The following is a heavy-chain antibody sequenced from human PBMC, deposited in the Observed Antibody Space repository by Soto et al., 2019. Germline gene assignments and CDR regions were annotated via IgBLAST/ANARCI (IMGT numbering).Heavy chain of an antibody. V-gene: IGHV4-61*01. CDR1: GGSVSSGSYY. Sequence: LSLTCTVSGGSVSSGSYYWSWIRQPPGKGLEWIGYIYYSGSTNYNPSLKSRVTISVDTSKNQFSLKLSSVAAADTAVYYCASGGSGWYGDWFDPWGQGTLVTVSS. D-gene: IGHD6-19*01. CDR3: ASGGSGWYGDWFDP. J-gene: IGHJ5*02. CDR2: IYYSGST.